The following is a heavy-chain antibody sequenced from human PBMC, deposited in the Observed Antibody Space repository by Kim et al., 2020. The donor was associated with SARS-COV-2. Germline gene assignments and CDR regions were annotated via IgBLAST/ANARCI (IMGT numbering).Heavy chain of an antibody. D-gene: IGHD3-10*02. CDR3: ARGMFRSGFDV. J-gene: IGHJ6*02. CDR2: ISSEVRIT. Sequence: GGSLRLSCAAAGFSSSSYCFNLVRQLSGKGLEGVARISSEVRITHYADSVKGRFTMSRDSAENTVFLQMNSLGAEDTAVYYCARGMFRSGFDVWGQGTTVSGSS. CDR1: GFSSSSYC. V-gene: IGHV3-74*01.